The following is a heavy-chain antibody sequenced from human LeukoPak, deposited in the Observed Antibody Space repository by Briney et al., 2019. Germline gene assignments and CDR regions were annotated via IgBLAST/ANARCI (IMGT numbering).Heavy chain of an antibody. V-gene: IGHV4-39*02. Sequence: PSETLSLTCTVSGGSLSSTSSYWGWIRQPPGKGPEWIGTIYYSGTTDYNPSLKSRVTISVDTSKNHFSLKLGSVTAADTAVYYCARRDNNYDSSGYSYYAFDMWGRGTMVTVSS. CDR2: IYYSGTT. CDR1: GGSLSSTSSY. J-gene: IGHJ3*02. CDR3: ARRDNNYDSSGYSYYAFDM. D-gene: IGHD3-22*01.